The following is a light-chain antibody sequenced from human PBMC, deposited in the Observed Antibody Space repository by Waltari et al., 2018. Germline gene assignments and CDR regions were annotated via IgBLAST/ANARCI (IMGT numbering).Light chain of an antibody. Sequence: DIQMTQSRSSLSASVGDRVTITCRASQSISSYLNWYQQKPGKAPKLLIYAAPSLQSGVPSRFSGSGSGTDFTLTISSLQPEDFATYYCQQSYSTPYTFGQGTKLEIK. CDR3: QQSYSTPYT. CDR2: AAP. V-gene: IGKV1-39*01. J-gene: IGKJ2*01. CDR1: QSISSY.